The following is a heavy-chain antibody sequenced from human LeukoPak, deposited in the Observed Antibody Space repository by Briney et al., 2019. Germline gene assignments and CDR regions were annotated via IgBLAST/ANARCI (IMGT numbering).Heavy chain of an antibody. J-gene: IGHJ4*02. Sequence: SETLSLTCTVSGGSISSYYWSWIRQPPGKGLEWIGYIYYSGSTNYNPSLKSRVTISVDTSKNQFSLKLSSVTAADTAVYYCARVQPAAISLSGYYFDYWGQGTLVTVSS. V-gene: IGHV4-59*01. CDR3: ARVQPAAISLSGYYFDY. CDR1: GGSISSYY. CDR2: IYYSGST. D-gene: IGHD2-2*01.